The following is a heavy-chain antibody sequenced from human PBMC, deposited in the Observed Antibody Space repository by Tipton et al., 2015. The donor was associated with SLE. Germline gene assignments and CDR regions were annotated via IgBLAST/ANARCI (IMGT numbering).Heavy chain of an antibody. CDR1: GFTFGSSY. CDR2: ISGNSVYT. Sequence: GSLRLSCAASGFTFGSSYMSWIRQAPGKGPEWVSYISGNSVYTNYGDSVKGRFTISRDNAKKSLYLQMNNLSADDAAVYYCASAQSRYSDSSGYSRAAYDIWGQGTMVTVSS. D-gene: IGHD3-22*01. J-gene: IGHJ3*02. V-gene: IGHV3-11*06. CDR3: ASAQSRYSDSSGYSRAAYDI.